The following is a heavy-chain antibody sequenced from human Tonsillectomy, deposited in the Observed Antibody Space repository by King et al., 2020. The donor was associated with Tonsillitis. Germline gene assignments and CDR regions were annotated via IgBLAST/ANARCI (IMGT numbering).Heavy chain of an antibody. CDR3: AKHIYYFDGSGFGPVDY. J-gene: IGHJ4*02. CDR2: ISYDGSNK. D-gene: IGHD3-22*01. V-gene: IGHV3-30*18. CDR1: GFTFSSYG. Sequence: EQLVQSGGGVVQPGRSLRLSCAASGFTFSSYGMHWVRQAPGKGLEWVAVISYDGSNKYYADSVKGRFTISRDNSKNTLYLQMNSLRAEDTAVYYCAKHIYYFDGSGFGPVDYWGQGTLVTVSS.